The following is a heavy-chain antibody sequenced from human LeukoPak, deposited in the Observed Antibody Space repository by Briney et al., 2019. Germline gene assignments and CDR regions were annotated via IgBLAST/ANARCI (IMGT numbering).Heavy chain of an antibody. Sequence: GGSLRLSCAASGFIFTNYFMSWVRQAPGKGLEWVANIKQDGSEKYYVDSVKGRFTISRDNAKNSLYLQMNSLRAEDTAVYYCARWNDYWGQGTLVTVSS. CDR2: IKQDGSEK. CDR3: ARWNDY. D-gene: IGHD1-1*01. CDR1: GFIFTNYF. V-gene: IGHV3-7*01. J-gene: IGHJ4*02.